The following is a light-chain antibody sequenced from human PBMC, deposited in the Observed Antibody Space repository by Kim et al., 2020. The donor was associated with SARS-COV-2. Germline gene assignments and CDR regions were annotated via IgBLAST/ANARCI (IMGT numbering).Light chain of an antibody. Sequence: SPGERATLSCRASQSVGSSYLDWYQQKPGQAPRLLIYGASSRATGIPDRFSGSGSGTDFTLTISRLEPEDFAVYYCQQYGSSPRTFGQGTKVDIK. V-gene: IGKV3-20*01. CDR1: QSVGSSY. CDR3: QQYGSSPRT. CDR2: GAS. J-gene: IGKJ1*01.